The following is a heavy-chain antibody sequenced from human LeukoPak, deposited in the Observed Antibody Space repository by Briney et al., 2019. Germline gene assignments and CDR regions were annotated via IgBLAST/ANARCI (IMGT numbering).Heavy chain of an antibody. CDR1: GYSFTSYW. CDR3: ARGYCSSTSCYRGLDY. V-gene: IGHV5-51*01. Sequence: GESLKISCKGSGYSFTSYWIGWVRQMPGKGLGWMGIIYPGDSDTRYSPSFQGQVTISADKSISTAYLQWSSLKASDTAMYYCARGYCSSTSCYRGLDYWGQGTLVTVSS. CDR2: IYPGDSDT. J-gene: IGHJ4*02. D-gene: IGHD2-2*02.